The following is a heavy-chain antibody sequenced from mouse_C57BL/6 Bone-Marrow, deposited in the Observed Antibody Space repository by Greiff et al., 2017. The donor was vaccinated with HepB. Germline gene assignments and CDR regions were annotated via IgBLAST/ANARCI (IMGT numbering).Heavy chain of an antibody. CDR2: ISYDGSN. Sequence: EVQVVESGPGLVKPSQSLSLTCSVTGYSITSGYYWNWIRQFPGNKLEWMGYISYDGSNNYNPSLKNRISITRDTSKNQFFLKLNSVTTEDTATYYCAREGTGPFAYWGQGTLVTVSA. CDR3: AREGTGPFAY. J-gene: IGHJ3*01. CDR1: GYSITSGYY. D-gene: IGHD4-1*01. V-gene: IGHV3-6*01.